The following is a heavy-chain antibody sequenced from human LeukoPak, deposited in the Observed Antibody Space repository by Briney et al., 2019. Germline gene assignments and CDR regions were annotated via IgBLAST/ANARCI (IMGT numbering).Heavy chain of an antibody. V-gene: IGHV4-34*01. CDR2: INHSGYT. CDR3: TRMTTGHDY. J-gene: IGHJ4*02. Sequence: SETLSLTCAVSGVSFNDYYWSWVRQTPGKGLEWIGEINHSGYTNDSPSLKSRVTLSIDASRKQFSLNLRSVTVADSGIYYCTRMTTGHDYWGQGTLVTVSS. D-gene: IGHD4-17*01. CDR1: GVSFNDYY.